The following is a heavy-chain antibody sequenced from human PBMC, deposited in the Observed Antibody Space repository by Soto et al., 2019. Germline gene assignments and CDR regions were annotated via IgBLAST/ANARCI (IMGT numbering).Heavy chain of an antibody. Sequence: EVQLVESGGGLVQPGGSLRLSCAASGFTFSSYWMSWVRQAPGKGLEWVANIKQDGSEKYYVDSVKGRFTTSRDNAKNSLYLQMNSLRAEDTAVYYCARDRYYYYYYYMDVWGKGTTVTVSS. V-gene: IGHV3-7*01. CDR3: ARDRYYYYYYYMDV. CDR2: IKQDGSEK. CDR1: GFTFSSYW. J-gene: IGHJ6*03.